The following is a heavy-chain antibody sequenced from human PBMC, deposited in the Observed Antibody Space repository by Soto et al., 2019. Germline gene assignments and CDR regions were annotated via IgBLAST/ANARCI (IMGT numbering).Heavy chain of an antibody. Sequence: QVQLVESGGGVVQPGRSLRLSCAASGFTFSSYAMHWVRQAPGKGLEWVAVISYDGSNKYYADSVKGRFTISRDNSKNTLYLHMNSLRAEDTAVYYCARVPSSSNWGSYYFDYWGQGTLVTVSS. D-gene: IGHD7-27*01. CDR2: ISYDGSNK. CDR3: ARVPSSSNWGSYYFDY. V-gene: IGHV3-30-3*01. J-gene: IGHJ4*02. CDR1: GFTFSSYA.